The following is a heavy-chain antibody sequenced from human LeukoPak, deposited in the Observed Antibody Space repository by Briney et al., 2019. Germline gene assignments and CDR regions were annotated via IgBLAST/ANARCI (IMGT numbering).Heavy chain of an antibody. CDR3: ARGSDDFWSGYNYGMDV. D-gene: IGHD3-3*01. CDR1: GGSFSGYY. CDR2: INHSGST. V-gene: IGHV4-34*01. J-gene: IGHJ6*02. Sequence: SETLSLTCAVYGGSFSGYYWSWIRQPPGKGLEWIGEINHSGSTNYNPSLKSRVTISVDTSKNQFSLKLSSVTAADTAVYYCARGSDDFWSGYNYGMDVWGQGTTVTVSS.